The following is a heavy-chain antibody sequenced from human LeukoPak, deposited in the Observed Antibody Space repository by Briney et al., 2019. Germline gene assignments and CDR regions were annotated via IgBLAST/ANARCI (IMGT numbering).Heavy chain of an antibody. CDR3: ARDQVVVVAAIGYYYGMDV. V-gene: IGHV1-18*01. J-gene: IGHJ6*02. CDR2: ISAYNGNT. Sequence: ASVKVSCKASGYTFTSYGISWVRQAPGQGLEWMGWISAYNGNTNYAQKLQGRVTMTTDTSTSTAYMELRSPRSDDTAVYYCARDQVVVVAAIGYYYGMDVWGQGTTVTVSS. D-gene: IGHD2-15*01. CDR1: GYTFTSYG.